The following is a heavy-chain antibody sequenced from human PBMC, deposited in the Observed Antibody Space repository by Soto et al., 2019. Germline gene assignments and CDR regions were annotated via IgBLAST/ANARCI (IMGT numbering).Heavy chain of an antibody. D-gene: IGHD6-6*01. CDR2: INHSGST. CDR1: GGSISTSSSTYY. Sequence: SETLCLTCSVSGGSISTSSSTYYWGWMRQPPGKGLEWIGEINHSGSTNYNPSLKSRVTISVDTSKNQFSLKLSSVTAADTAVYHCARTSRFEYWGQGTLVTVS. CDR3: ARTSRFEY. V-gene: IGHV4-39*07. J-gene: IGHJ4*02.